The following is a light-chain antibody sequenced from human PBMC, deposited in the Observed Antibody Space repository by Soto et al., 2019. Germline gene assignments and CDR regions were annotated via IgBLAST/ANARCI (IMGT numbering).Light chain of an antibody. CDR2: DVS. CDR3: QQYNTCWT. J-gene: IGKJ1*01. V-gene: IGKV1-5*01. CDR1: QIISSW. Sequence: DIQMTQSPSTLSASVGDRVTITCRASQIISSWLAWYQQKPGKAPKLLIYDVSSLESGVPSRFSGSGSGTEFTLTNSSLQPDDSATYYCQQYNTCWTFWQGTKVEIK.